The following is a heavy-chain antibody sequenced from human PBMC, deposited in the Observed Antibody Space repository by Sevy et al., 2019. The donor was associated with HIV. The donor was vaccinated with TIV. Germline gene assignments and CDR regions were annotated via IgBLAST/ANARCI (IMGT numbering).Heavy chain of an antibody. V-gene: IGHV4-34*01. Sequence: GSLRLSCAVYGGSFSGYYWSWIRQPPGKGLEWIGEINHSGSTNYNPSLKSRVTISVDTSKNQFSLKLSSVTAADTAVYYCARGKTIVVVVAASSDFDYWGQGTLVTVSS. D-gene: IGHD2-15*01. CDR1: GGSFSGYY. CDR3: ARGKTIVVVVAASSDFDY. CDR2: INHSGST. J-gene: IGHJ4*02.